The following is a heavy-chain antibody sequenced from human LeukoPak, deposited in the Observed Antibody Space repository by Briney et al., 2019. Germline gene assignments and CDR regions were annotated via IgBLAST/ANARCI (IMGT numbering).Heavy chain of an antibody. CDR3: ASRSSIWSGYQDTLYYFDS. V-gene: IGHV4-59*01. D-gene: IGHD3-3*01. CDR1: GGSISSYY. CDR2: IYYSGST. J-gene: IGHJ4*02. Sequence: SETLSLTCTVSGGSISSYYWSWIRQPPGKRLEWIGHIYYSGSTNYNPSLKSRVTISVDTSKNQFSLKLSSVTAADTAVYYCASRSSIWSGYQDTLYYFDSWGRGTLDTVSS.